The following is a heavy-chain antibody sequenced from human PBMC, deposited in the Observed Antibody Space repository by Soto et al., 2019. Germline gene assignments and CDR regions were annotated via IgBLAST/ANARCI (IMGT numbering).Heavy chain of an antibody. CDR2: IFSSGTT. CDR1: GGSISRYN. D-gene: IGHD3-3*01. Sequence: PSGTLSLTCSVSGGSISRYNLSWIRQVPGRGLEWIGNIFSSGTTNYNPSLKRRVIITANTNKKQVLLKQNAVTTADTAVFYCAGEYYVFWCYSWSYYGMDVWGHGTTVTVSS. J-gene: IGHJ6*02. CDR3: AGEYYVFWCYSWSYYGMDV. V-gene: IGHV4-4*08.